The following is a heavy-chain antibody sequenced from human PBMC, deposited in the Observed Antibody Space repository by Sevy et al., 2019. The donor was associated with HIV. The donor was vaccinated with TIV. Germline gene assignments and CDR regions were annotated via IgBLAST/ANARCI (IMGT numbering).Heavy chain of an antibody. V-gene: IGHV3-72*01. J-gene: IGHJ4*02. CDR1: GFTFSDHY. CDR2: IRNKADSYTT. Sequence: GGSLRLSCAASGFTFSDHYMEWVRQAPGKGLEWVGRIRNKADSYTTEYAASVKGRFTISGDDSKNSLYLLMNSLKTEDTAVYYWATHAGIAAAGRVFDYWGQGTLVTVSS. D-gene: IGHD6-13*01. CDR3: ATHAGIAAAGRVFDY.